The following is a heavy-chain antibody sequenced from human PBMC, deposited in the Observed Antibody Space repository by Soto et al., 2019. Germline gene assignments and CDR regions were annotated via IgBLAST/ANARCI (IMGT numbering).Heavy chain of an antibody. V-gene: IGHV4-59*12. CDR2: IYYSGST. CDR1: GGSINNYY. Sequence: SETLSLTCTVSGGSINNYYWSWIRQPPGKGLEWIGTIYYSGSTYYNPSLKSRVTISVDTSKNQFSLKLSSVTAADTAVYYCARNYEDIVVVVAAGAFDIWGQGTMVTVSS. CDR3: ARNYEDIVVVVAAGAFDI. J-gene: IGHJ3*02. D-gene: IGHD2-15*01.